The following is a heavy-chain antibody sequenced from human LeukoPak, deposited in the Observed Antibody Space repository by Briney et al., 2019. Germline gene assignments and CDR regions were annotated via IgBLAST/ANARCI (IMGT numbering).Heavy chain of an antibody. CDR2: TYYRSKWYN. V-gene: IGHV6-1*01. CDR1: GDSVSSNSAA. Sequence: SQTLSLTCAISGDSVSSNSAAWNWIRQSPSRGLEWLGRTYYRSKWYNDYAVSVKSRITINPDTSKNQFSLQLNSVTPEDTAVYYCARDLGYSSSSEEKGYYYYYYMDVWGKGTTVTVSS. J-gene: IGHJ6*03. CDR3: ARDLGYSSSSEEKGYYYYYYMDV. D-gene: IGHD6-6*01.